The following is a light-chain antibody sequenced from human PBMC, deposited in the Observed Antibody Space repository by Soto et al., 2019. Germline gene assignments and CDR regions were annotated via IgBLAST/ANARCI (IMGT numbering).Light chain of an antibody. V-gene: IGKV3-11*01. Sequence: EIVLTQSPATLSSFPGDRVTLSCRASQYINTRLAWYQHRPGQAPRLLIYQTSIRAAGIPARFSASGSGTDFTLTISDVRPEDFALYYCHQRQSWPRTFGQGTKLDIK. CDR2: QTS. CDR1: QYINTR. CDR3: HQRQSWPRT. J-gene: IGKJ1*01.